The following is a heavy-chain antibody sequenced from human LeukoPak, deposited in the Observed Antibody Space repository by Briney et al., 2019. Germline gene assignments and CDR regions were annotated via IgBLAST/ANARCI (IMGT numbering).Heavy chain of an antibody. CDR3: ARDVDIVATFDY. D-gene: IGHD5-12*01. CDR2: ITSSSSYT. J-gene: IGHJ4*02. Sequence: GGSLRLSCAAPGITFSNYNMNWVRQAPGKGLEWISAITSSSSYTFYADSVKGRFTISRDNAKNSLYLQMNSLRAEDTAVYYCARDVDIVATFDYWGQGTLVTVSS. V-gene: IGHV3-21*01. CDR1: GITFSNYN.